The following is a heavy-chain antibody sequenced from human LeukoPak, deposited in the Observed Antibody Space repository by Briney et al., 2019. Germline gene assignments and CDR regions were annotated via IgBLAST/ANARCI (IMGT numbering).Heavy chain of an antibody. CDR1: GRTFSSYA. CDR2: IIPTFGTA. V-gene: IGHV1-69*13. J-gene: IGHJ4*02. CDR3: ARGERGAYCGGDCYSSPYYFDY. Sequence: RASVRVSCKASGRTFSSYAISWVRQAPGQGLEWMGGIIPTFGTANYAQKFQGRVTITADESTSTAYMELSSLRSEDTAVYYCARGERGAYCGGDCYSSPYYFDYWGQGTLVTVSS. D-gene: IGHD2-21*02.